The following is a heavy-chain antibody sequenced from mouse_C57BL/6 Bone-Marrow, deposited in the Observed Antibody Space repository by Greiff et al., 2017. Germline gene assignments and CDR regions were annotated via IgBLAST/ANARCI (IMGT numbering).Heavy chain of an antibody. J-gene: IGHJ3*01. Sequence: EVHLVESGGGLVQPGGSLKLSCAASGFTFSDYGMAWVRQAPRKGPEWVAFISNLAYSIYYADTVTGRFTISRENAKNTLYLEMSSLRSEDTAMYYCARQGNSGYPVAYWGQGTLVTVSA. V-gene: IGHV5-15*01. D-gene: IGHD2-2*01. CDR3: ARQGNSGYPVAY. CDR2: ISNLAYSI. CDR1: GFTFSDYG.